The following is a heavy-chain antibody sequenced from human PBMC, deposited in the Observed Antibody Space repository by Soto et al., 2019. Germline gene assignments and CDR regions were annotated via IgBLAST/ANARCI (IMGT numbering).Heavy chain of an antibody. J-gene: IGHJ3*02. CDR3: TRDLKRGKTFDI. V-gene: IGHV3-49*03. D-gene: IGHD3-10*01. CDR1: GFTVGDYA. CDR2: IRSKAYGGTT. Sequence: GGSLRLSCTASGFTVGDYAMSWFRQAPGKGLEWVGFIRSKAYGGTTEYAASVKGRFTVSRDDSKSIAYLQMNSLKTEDTAVYYCTRDLKRGKTFDIWGQGTMVTVSS.